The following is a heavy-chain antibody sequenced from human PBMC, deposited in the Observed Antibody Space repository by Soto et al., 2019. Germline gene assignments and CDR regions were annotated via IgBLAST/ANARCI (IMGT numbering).Heavy chain of an antibody. CDR1: GFSLTTTSMG. CDR2: IYWDDDQ. CDR3: ENDGDYDLLSFDH. D-gene: IGHD4-17*01. V-gene: IGHV2-5*02. J-gene: IGHJ4*02. Sequence: SGPTLVNPAQTLTLTCAFSGFSLTTTSMGVAWIRQPPGKALEWLALIYWDDDQRYSPSLKDRLTISKDTSRSRVVLTISNMNPEDTGTYFCENDGDYDLLSFDHWGPGTLVTVSS.